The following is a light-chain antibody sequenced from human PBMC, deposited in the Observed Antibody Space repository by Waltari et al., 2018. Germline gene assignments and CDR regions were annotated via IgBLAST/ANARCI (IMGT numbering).Light chain of an antibody. CDR3: QHYSNWPRT. J-gene: IGKJ5*01. CDR1: QSVSSY. Sequence: EIVLTQSPATLSLSPGERATLSCRASQSVSSYLAWYQQKFGQAPRLLIYEGVKRVTGIPARFSGSGSGTDFTLTISSLQPEDFAVYYCQHYSNWPRTFGQGTRLEIK. CDR2: EGV. V-gene: IGKV3-11*01.